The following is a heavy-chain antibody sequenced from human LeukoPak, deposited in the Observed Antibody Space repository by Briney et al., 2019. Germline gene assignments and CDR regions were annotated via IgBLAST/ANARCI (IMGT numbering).Heavy chain of an antibody. D-gene: IGHD5-24*01. Sequence: AAVKVSCKASGYIFPSYDLNWVRPATGQGVEWVGWMKPNSGNTGYAQKFQGRVTITRDTSITTAYMELSSLRSEDTAVYYCARRRDGYNSDWFGPWGQGTLVTVSS. J-gene: IGHJ5*02. V-gene: IGHV1-8*01. CDR1: GYIFPSYD. CDR2: MKPNSGNT. CDR3: ARRRDGYNSDWFGP.